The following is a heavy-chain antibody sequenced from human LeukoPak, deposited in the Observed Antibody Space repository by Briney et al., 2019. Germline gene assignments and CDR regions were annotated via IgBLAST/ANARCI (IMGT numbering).Heavy chain of an antibody. CDR1: GFTFSSYS. CDR3: ASLDCTNGVCYGFDP. V-gene: IGHV3-48*01. D-gene: IGHD2-8*01. Sequence: GGSLRLSCAASGFTFSSYSMNWVRQAPGKGLEWVSYISSSSSTIYYADSVKGRFTISRNNAKNSLYLQMNSLRAEDTAVYYCASLDCTNGVCYGFDPWGQGTLVTVSS. CDR2: ISSSSSTI. J-gene: IGHJ5*02.